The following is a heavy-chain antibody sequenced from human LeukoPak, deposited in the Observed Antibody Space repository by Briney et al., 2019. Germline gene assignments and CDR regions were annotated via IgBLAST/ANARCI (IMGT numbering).Heavy chain of an antibody. D-gene: IGHD3-10*01. V-gene: IGHV1-18*01. J-gene: IGHJ2*01. CDR1: GGTFSSYA. Sequence: ASVKVSCKASGGTFSSYAISWVRQAPGQGLEWMGWISAYNGNTNYAQKLQGRVTMTTDTSTSTAYMELRSLRSDDTAVYYCARAPMVRGVIVWYFDLWGRGTLVTVSS. CDR3: ARAPMVRGVIVWYFDL. CDR2: ISAYNGNT.